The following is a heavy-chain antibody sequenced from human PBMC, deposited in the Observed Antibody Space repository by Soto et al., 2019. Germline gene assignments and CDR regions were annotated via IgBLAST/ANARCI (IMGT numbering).Heavy chain of an antibody. J-gene: IGHJ4*01. Sequence: VKVSCKASGYSFTGYSMHWVRQAPGQGLEWMGWISPYNGNTYYAQNLQARVTIHMNTSASTAYVELTSLIIEDTAMYYCVREYSSGFLWGHGTLVTVSS. D-gene: IGHD6-19*01. CDR2: ISPYNGNT. CDR3: VREYSSGFL. V-gene: IGHV1-18*04. CDR1: GYSFTGYS.